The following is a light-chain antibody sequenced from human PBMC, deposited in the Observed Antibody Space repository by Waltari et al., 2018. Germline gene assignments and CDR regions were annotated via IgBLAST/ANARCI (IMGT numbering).Light chain of an antibody. Sequence: SSELTQDPAVSVALGPTVSITCQGDSLRSFYASWYQQKPGQAPVLAIYSTDKRPSGIPDRFSGSTSGDTASLTITGAQAEDEADYYCYSRDSSGNHDVFGSGTKVTVL. V-gene: IGLV3-19*01. CDR3: YSRDSSGNHDV. CDR1: SLRSFY. CDR2: STD. J-gene: IGLJ1*01.